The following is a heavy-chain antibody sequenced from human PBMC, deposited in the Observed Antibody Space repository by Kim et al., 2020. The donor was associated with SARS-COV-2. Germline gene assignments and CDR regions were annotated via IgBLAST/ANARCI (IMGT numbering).Heavy chain of an antibody. V-gene: IGHV1-18*04. J-gene: IGHJ4*02. CDR3: ARSRRNDPTTKYGDFDY. CDR1: GYIFTSYG. Sequence: ASVKVSCKASGYIFTSYGINWVRQAPGQGLEWVGWISAYHGKTNYGQKLQGRVTMTTDTPTSTAYMELRSLRSDDTAVYYCARSRRNDPTTKYGDFDYWGQGTLVTVSS. D-gene: IGHD1-1*01. CDR2: ISAYHGKT.